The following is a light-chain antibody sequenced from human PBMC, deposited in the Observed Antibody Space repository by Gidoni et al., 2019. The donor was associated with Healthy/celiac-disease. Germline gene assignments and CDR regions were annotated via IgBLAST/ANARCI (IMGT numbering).Light chain of an antibody. J-gene: IGKJ1*01. CDR3: QQYNSYSWT. Sequence: DIQMTQSPSTLSASVGDRVTITCRARQSISSRLAWYQQKPGKAPTLLIYDASSLESGVPSRFSGSGSGTEFTLTIISLQPDDFATYYCQQYNSYSWTFGQGTKVEIK. CDR2: DAS. CDR1: QSISSR. V-gene: IGKV1-5*01.